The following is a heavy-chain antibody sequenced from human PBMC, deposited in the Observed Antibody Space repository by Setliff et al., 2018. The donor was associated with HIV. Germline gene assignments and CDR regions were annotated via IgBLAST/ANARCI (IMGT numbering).Heavy chain of an antibody. CDR2: VDPKDGGA. D-gene: IGHD6-19*01. CDR1: GYTFTDYY. CDR3: ATVHISIGWFY. V-gene: IGHV1-69-2*01. Sequence: ASVKVSCKASGYTFTDYYMHWVRQAPGKGLEWMGRVDPKDGGAIYAEKFQGRVTISADTSTDTAYMELSSLRSEDTAVYYCATVHISIGWFYWGQGTLVTVS. J-gene: IGHJ4*02.